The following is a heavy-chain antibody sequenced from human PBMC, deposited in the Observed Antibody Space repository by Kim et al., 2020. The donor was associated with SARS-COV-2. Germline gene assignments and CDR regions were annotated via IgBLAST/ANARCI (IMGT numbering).Heavy chain of an antibody. CDR1: GFTLSDYF. CDR3: VRGYKAFDL. CDR2: SRHRPRNFTT. Sequence: GGSLRLSCAASGFTLSDYFMDWVRQVPGKGLEWIGRSRHRPRNFTTEYAASVKGRFTVSRDDSKTSLHLLMTSLGTDDTAVYYCVRGYKAFDLWGQGTLVTVSS. V-gene: IGHV3-72*01. J-gene: IGHJ5*02. D-gene: IGHD1-1*01.